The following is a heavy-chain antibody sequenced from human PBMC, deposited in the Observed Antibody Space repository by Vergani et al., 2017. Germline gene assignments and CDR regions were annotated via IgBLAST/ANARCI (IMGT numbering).Heavy chain of an antibody. CDR3: AGYCGGDCYILDAFDI. CDR1: GRSISSGGYY. V-gene: IGHV4-31*03. CDR2: IYYSGST. D-gene: IGHD2-21*01. J-gene: IGHJ3*02. Sequence: QVQLQESGPGLVKPSQTLSLTCTVSGRSISSGGYYWSWIRQHPGKGLEWIGYIYYSGSTYYNPSLKSRVTISVDTSKNQFSLKLSSVTAADTAVYYCAGYCGGDCYILDAFDIWGQGTMVTVSS.